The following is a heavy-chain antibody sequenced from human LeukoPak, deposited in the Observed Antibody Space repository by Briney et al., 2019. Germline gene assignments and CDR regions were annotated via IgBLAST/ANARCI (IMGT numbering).Heavy chain of an antibody. CDR3: ARGWFGDA. V-gene: IGHV3-7*04. Sequence: TGGSLRLSCAASGFTFSSYWMNWVRQAPGKGLEWVANIKQDGSEKYYVDSVKGRFTISKDNAKNSLYLQMNSLRGDDTAVYYCARGWFGDAWGQGTLVTVSS. CDR2: IKQDGSEK. J-gene: IGHJ5*02. D-gene: IGHD3-10*01. CDR1: GFTFSSYW.